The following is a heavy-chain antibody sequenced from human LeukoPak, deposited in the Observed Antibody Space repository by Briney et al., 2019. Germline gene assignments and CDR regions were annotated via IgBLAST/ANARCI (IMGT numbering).Heavy chain of an antibody. V-gene: IGHV3-73*01. J-gene: IGHJ4*02. CDR1: GFTFSGSA. CDR3: SSHCSSTNCYLFY. D-gene: IGHD2-2*01. Sequence: GGSPRLSCAASGFTFSGSAMHWVRQASGKGLEWLGRIRSKPNSYATAYAASVKGRFTLSRDDSKNTAYLQMDSLKIEDTAVYYCSSHCSSTNCYLFYWGQGTLVTVSS. CDR2: IRSKPNSYAT.